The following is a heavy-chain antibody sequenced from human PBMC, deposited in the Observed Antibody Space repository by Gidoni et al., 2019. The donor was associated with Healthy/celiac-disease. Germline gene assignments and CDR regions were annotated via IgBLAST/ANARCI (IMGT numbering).Heavy chain of an antibody. Sequence: QVQLVQSGAEVKKPGSSVKVSCKASGGTSSSYAISWVRQAPGQGLEWMGGIIPIFGTANYAQKFQGRVTITADESTSTAYMELSSLRSEATAVYYCAREQLRYSGSHGGWFDPWGQGTLVTVSS. CDR1: GGTSSSYA. J-gene: IGHJ5*02. V-gene: IGHV1-69*01. CDR2: IIPIFGTA. CDR3: AREQLRYSGSHGGWFDP. D-gene: IGHD1-26*01.